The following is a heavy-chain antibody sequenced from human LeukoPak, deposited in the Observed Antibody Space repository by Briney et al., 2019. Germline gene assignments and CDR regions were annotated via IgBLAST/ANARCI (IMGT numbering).Heavy chain of an antibody. CDR3: TRERFSYGYFLID. CDR1: GFAFSLYG. D-gene: IGHD5-18*01. J-gene: IGHJ4*02. Sequence: GGSLRLSCATSGFAFSLYGLHWVRQAPGKGLEWVAFIRYDGVDTYYADSVKGRFTISRDSSNDKLYLQMNSLKIEDTAVYFCTRERFSYGYFLIDWGQGTLVTVSS. CDR2: IRYDGVDT. V-gene: IGHV3-30*02.